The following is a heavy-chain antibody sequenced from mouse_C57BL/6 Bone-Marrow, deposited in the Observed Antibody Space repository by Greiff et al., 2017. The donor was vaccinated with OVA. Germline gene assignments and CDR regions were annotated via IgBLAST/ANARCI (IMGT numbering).Heavy chain of an antibody. V-gene: IGHV1-69*01. CDR1: GYTFTSYW. Sequence: QVQLQQPGAELVMPGASVKLSCKASGYTFTSYWMHWVKQRPGQGLEWIGEIDPSDSYTNYNQKFKGKSTLTVDKSSSTAYMQLSSLTSEDSAVYYCAREGLITTVVAPDFDVWGTGTTVTVS. J-gene: IGHJ1*03. CDR2: IDPSDSYT. CDR3: AREGLITTVVAPDFDV. D-gene: IGHD1-1*01.